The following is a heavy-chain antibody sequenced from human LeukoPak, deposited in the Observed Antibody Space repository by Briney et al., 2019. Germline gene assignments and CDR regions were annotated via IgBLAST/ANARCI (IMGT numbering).Heavy chain of an antibody. CDR1: GYTFTSYD. CDR3: ARVGRGYYDSSGYCYPAEYFQH. CDR2: MNPNSGNT. J-gene: IGHJ1*01. Sequence: ASVKVSCKASGYTFTSYDINWVRQATGQGLEWMGWMNPNSGNTGYAQKFQGRVTMTRNTSISTAYMELSSLRSEDTAVYYCARVGRGYYDSSGYCYPAEYFQHWGQGTLVTVSS. D-gene: IGHD3-22*01. V-gene: IGHV1-8*01.